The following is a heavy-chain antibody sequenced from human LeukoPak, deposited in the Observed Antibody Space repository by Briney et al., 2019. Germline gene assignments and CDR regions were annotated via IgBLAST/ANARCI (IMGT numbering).Heavy chain of an antibody. J-gene: IGHJ4*02. D-gene: IGHD6-19*01. CDR1: GFTFSSYW. Sequence: GGSLRLSCAASGFTFSSYWMRWVRQAPGKGLECVAKIKQEGSEKYYRHSVKGRFTISRDNAKNSLYLQMNSLRAEDTAVYYCARLPLGSGWSDYWGQGTLVTVSS. CDR3: ARLPLGSGWSDY. V-gene: IGHV3-7*01. CDR2: IKQEGSEK.